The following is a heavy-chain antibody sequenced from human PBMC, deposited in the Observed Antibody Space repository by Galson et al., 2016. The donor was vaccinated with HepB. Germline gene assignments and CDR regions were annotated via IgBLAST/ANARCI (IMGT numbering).Heavy chain of an antibody. CDR3: ARTYYDYVWGSYLQVFDAFDI. V-gene: IGHV3-21*01. D-gene: IGHD3-16*02. Sequence: SLRLSCAASGFTFSTYIMHWVRQAPGKGLEWVSSITSSSSYIYYADSVKGRFTISRDNAKNSLYLPMNSLRAEDTAVYYCARTYYDYVWGSYLQVFDAFDIWGQGTMVTVSS. CDR2: ITSSSSYI. J-gene: IGHJ3*02. CDR1: GFTFSTYI.